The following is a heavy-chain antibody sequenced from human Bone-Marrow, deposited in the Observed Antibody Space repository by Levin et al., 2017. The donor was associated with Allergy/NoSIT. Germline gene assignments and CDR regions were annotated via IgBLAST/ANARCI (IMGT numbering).Heavy chain of an antibody. Sequence: GGSLRLSCVGSGFTFENHGIHWVRQAPGKGLEWVSVLSYDGTTEYYGDSVKGRFTMSRDNSKNTVYLQIERLRLDDTAVYYCARTAGNQRHDLHCWGQGTLVTVSS. CDR3: ARTAGNQRHDLHC. D-gene: IGHD1-1*01. V-gene: IGHV3-30*03. J-gene: IGHJ4*01. CDR2: LSYDGTTE. CDR1: GFTFENHG.